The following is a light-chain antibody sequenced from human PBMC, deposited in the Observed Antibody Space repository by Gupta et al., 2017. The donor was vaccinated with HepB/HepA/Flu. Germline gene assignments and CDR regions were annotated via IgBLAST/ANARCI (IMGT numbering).Light chain of an antibody. CDR3: QQRYGTPRT. CDR2: ASS. J-gene: IGKJ1*01. CDR1: QSISNF. Sequence: DIQMTQSPSSLSASVGDRVTIACRASQSISNFLNWYQQKPGKAPNLLIYASSSLQSGVPSRFSGSGSGTDFTLTISSLQPEDFATYYCQQRYGTPRTFGQGTRVEIK. V-gene: IGKV1-39*01.